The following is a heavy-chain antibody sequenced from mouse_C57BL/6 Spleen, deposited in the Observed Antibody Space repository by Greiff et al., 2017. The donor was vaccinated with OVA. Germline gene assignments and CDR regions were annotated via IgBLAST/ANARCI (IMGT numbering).Heavy chain of an antibody. Sequence: EVMLVESGGDLVKPGGSLKLSCAASGFTFSSYGMSWVRQTPDKRLEWVATISRGGSYTYYPDSVKGRFTIYRDTAKNIQYLQMSSLKSEDTAMYYCARLDGYYDYWGQGTTLTVSS. J-gene: IGHJ2*01. D-gene: IGHD2-3*01. CDR1: GFTFSSYG. CDR2: ISRGGSYT. CDR3: ARLDGYYDY. V-gene: IGHV5-6*01.